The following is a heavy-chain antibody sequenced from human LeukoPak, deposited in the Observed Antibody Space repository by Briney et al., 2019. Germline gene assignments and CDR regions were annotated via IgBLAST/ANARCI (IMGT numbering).Heavy chain of an antibody. CDR1: GFTFSRYW. CDR3: ARDDYSSSDY. D-gene: IGHD6-6*01. V-gene: IGHV3-7*03. CDR2: IKQDGSEK. Sequence: GGSLRLSCAASGFTFSRYWMSWVRQAPGKGLKWVANIKQDGSEKYYVDSVKGRFTISRDNAKNSLYLQMNSLRAEDTAVYYCARDDYSSSDYWGQGTLVTVSS. J-gene: IGHJ4*02.